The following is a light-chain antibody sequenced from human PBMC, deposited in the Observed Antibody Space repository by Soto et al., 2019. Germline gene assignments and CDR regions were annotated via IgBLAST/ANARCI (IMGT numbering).Light chain of an antibody. Sequence: ETVLTQSPGTLSLSPGERATLSCRASQTIRSNYLAWYRQTPGQAPRLIIYGASNRATGIADRFSGSGSGTHVTLIISRLEPEDFALYYCQQYGSSPWTFGQGTKVEIK. CDR1: QTIRSNY. CDR2: GAS. J-gene: IGKJ1*01. CDR3: QQYGSSPWT. V-gene: IGKV3-20*01.